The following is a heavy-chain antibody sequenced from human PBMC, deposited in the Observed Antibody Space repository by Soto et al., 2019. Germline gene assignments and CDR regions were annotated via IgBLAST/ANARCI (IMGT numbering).Heavy chain of an antibody. J-gene: IGHJ3*02. CDR3: ARDRLSIAVGGVNDAFDI. D-gene: IGHD6-19*01. V-gene: IGHV3-48*02. CDR1: GFTFSIHG. CDR2: ISASSSTI. Sequence: GSLRLSCAASGFTFSIHGMNWVRQAPGKGLEWLSYISASSSTIYHADSVKGRFTISRDNAKNSLYLQMNSLGDEDTAVYYCARDRLSIAVGGVNDAFDIWGQGTTVTVSS.